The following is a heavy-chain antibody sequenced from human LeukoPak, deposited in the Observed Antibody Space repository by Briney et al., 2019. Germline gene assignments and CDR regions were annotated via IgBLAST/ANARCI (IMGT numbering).Heavy chain of an antibody. J-gene: IGHJ3*02. D-gene: IGHD3-10*02. CDR1: GFTFISYW. Sequence: GGSLRLSCAASGFTFISYWMHWVRQAPGKGLVWLSRVNSDGNITTYTDSVRGRFTISRDNAKNTLFLQMNSLRAEDTAVYYCARRGLVPAFDIWGQGTTVTVTS. CDR3: ARRGLVPAFDI. V-gene: IGHV3-74*01. CDR2: VNSDGNIT.